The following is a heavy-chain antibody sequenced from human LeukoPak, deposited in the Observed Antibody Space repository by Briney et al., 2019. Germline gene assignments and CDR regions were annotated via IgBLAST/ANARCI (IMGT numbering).Heavy chain of an antibody. CDR3: ARTRVWELLFDY. Sequence: GASVKVSCKASGYTFTSYYMHWVRQAPGQGLEWMGIINPSGGSTSYAQKFQGRATMTRDMSTSTVYMELSSLRSEDTAVYYCARTRVWELLFDYWGQGTLVTVSS. J-gene: IGHJ4*02. D-gene: IGHD1-7*01. CDR2: INPSGGST. CDR1: GYTFTSYY. V-gene: IGHV1-46*01.